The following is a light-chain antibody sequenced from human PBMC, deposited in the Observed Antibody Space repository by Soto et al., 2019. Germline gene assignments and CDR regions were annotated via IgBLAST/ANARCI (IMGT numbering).Light chain of an antibody. J-gene: IGKJ5*01. CDR2: STS. Sequence: DIQMTQSPSSLSASVGDRVTITCRASRSVGTYVNWFQQKPGKAPKLLVYSTSTLPSGVPSRFSGGGSGTVFTLSSSSLQPEDFATYYCQHSYNAPPNFGQGTRLEIK. V-gene: IGKV1-39*01. CDR3: QHSYNAPPN. CDR1: RSVGTY.